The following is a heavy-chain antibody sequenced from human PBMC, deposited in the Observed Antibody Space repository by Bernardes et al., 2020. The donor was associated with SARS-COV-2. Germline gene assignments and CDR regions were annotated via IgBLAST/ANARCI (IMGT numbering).Heavy chain of an antibody. CDR2: IYYSGST. CDR3: ARYISVYSSSWHFDL. J-gene: IGHJ2*01. V-gene: IGHV4-39*01. Sequence: TLSLTRTVSGGSISSSSYYWTWIRQPPGKGLEWIGGIYYSGSTYYNPSLKSRVTISVDTSKNQFSLILSSVTAADTAVYYCARYISVYSSSWHFDLWGRGTLVTVSS. CDR1: GGSISSSSYY. D-gene: IGHD6-13*01.